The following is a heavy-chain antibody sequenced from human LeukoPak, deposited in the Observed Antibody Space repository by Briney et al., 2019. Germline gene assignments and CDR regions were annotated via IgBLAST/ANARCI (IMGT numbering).Heavy chain of an antibody. V-gene: IGHV4-39*07. D-gene: IGHD1-26*01. J-gene: IGHJ5*02. CDR3: ARARSYLNWFDP. CDR2: IYYSGST. Sequence: SETLSLTCTVSGGSISSSIYYWGWIRQPPGKGLEWIGSIYYSGSTYYNPSLKSRVTISVDTSKNQFSLKLSSVTAADTAVYYCARARSYLNWFDPWGQGTLVTVSS. CDR1: GGSISSSIYY.